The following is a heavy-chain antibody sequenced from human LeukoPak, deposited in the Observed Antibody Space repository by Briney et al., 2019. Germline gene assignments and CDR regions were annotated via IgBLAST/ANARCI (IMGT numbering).Heavy chain of an antibody. CDR3: ARVVVPAAMIHYYYYYGMDV. CDR1: GGTFSSYA. D-gene: IGHD2-2*01. Sequence: SSVKVSCKASGGTFSSYAISWVRQAPGQGLEWMGGIIPIFGTANYAQKFQDRVTITADGSTSTAYMELSSLRSEDTAVYYCARVVVPAAMIHYYYYYGMDVWGQGTTVTVSS. V-gene: IGHV1-69*01. J-gene: IGHJ6*02. CDR2: IIPIFGTA.